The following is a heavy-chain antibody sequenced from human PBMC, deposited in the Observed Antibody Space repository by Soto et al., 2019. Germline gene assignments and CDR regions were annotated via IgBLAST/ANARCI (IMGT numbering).Heavy chain of an antibody. V-gene: IGHV1-3*01. CDR3: SRCRWTQTTADYYLDY. J-gene: IGHJ4*02. CDR1: GFTFTDYA. CDR2: INAGNGNT. Sequence: QVQLARSGAEMKKPGASVKVSCKASGFTFTDYAMHWVRQAPGQRLEWLGWINAGNGNTKSSQNFQGRVTITRDTSASTAYMDLSSLRSEDTAVYYCSRCRWTQTTADYYLDYWGQRTLVSVTS. D-gene: IGHD6-13*01.